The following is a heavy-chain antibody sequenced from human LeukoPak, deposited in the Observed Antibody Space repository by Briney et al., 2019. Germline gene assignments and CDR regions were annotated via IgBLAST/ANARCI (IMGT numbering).Heavy chain of an antibody. Sequence: ASVKVSCTASGYTFTSYYMHWVRQAPGQGLEWMGIINPSGGSTNSPQKFQGRVTMTRDTSTSTVYMELSSLRSEDTAVYYCARDGHIVEVTPLGYYGMDVWGQGTTVTVSS. D-gene: IGHD2-21*02. J-gene: IGHJ6*02. CDR2: INPSGGST. V-gene: IGHV1-46*01. CDR1: GYTFTSYY. CDR3: ARDGHIVEVTPLGYYGMDV.